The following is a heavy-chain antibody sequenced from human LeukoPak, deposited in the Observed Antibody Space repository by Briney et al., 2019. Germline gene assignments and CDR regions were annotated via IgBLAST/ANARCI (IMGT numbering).Heavy chain of an antibody. J-gene: IGHJ4*02. V-gene: IGHV3-48*01. CDR1: GFTFSSYS. Sequence: GGSLRLSCAASGFTFSSYSMNWVRQAPGKGLEWVSYISSSSSTKYYADSVNGRFTISRDNAKNSLYLQMNSLRAEDTAVYYCARDGYSSSRDFDYWGQGTLVTVSS. D-gene: IGHD6-13*01. CDR3: ARDGYSSSRDFDY. CDR2: ISSSSSTK.